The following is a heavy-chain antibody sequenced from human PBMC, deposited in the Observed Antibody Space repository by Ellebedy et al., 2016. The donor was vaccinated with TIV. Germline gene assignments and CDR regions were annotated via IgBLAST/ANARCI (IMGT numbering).Heavy chain of an antibody. Sequence: SVKGRFTISRDNAKNSLYLQMNSLRDEDTAVYYCARASAAHHPSSRYNGWFDPWGQGTLVTVSS. CDR3: ARASAAHHPSSRYNGWFDP. D-gene: IGHD6-13*01. V-gene: IGHV3-48*02. J-gene: IGHJ5*02.